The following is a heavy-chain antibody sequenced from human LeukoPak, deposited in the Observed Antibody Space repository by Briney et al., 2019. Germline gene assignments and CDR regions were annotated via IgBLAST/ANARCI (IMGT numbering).Heavy chain of an antibody. V-gene: IGHV1-69*05. J-gene: IGHJ3*02. CDR2: IIPIFGTA. CDR1: GGTFSSYA. CDR3: ARVRESDSGDYYDAFDI. Sequence: SVKVSCKASGGTFSSYAISWVRQAPGQGLEWMGGIIPIFGTANYAQKFQGRVTITTDESTSTAYMELSSLRSEDTAVYYCARVRESDSGDYYDAFDIWGQGTMVTVSS. D-gene: IGHD4-17*01.